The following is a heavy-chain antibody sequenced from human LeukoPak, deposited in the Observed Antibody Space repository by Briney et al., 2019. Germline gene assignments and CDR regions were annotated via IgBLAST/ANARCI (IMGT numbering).Heavy chain of an antibody. J-gene: IGHJ4*02. CDR2: IFPGDSDT. CDR1: GYSFTNYW. CDR3: VRLVTNHQYYFDY. Sequence: GASLQISCKGSGYSFTNYWIGWVRPLPGKGLESMGIIFPGDSDTRYSPSFQGQVTISADKSISTAYLQWSRLKASDTAVYYCVRLVTNHQYYFDYWGQGTLVTVSS. D-gene: IGHD2-2*01. V-gene: IGHV5-51*01.